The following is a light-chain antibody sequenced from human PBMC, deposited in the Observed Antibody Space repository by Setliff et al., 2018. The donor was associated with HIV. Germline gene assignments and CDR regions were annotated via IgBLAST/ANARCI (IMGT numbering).Light chain of an antibody. V-gene: IGLV2-14*01. CDR2: EIN. J-gene: IGLJ1*01. CDR3: SSNTSSSPLYV. Sequence: VLTQPASVSGSPGQSITISCTGISSDVGDFQSVSWYQQHPGKAPKLMIYEINDRPSGVSNRFSGSKSGNTASLTISRLQAEDEADYFCSSNTSSSPLYVFATGTKVTV. CDR1: SSDVGDFQS.